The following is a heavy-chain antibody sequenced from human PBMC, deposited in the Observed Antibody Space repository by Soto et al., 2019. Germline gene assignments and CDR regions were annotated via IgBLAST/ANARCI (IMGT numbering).Heavy chain of an antibody. J-gene: IGHJ6*02. CDR3: ATGYCSSTSCSYPYYYYGMDV. Sequence: QVQLQESGPGLVKPSQTLSLTCTVSGGSISSGDYYWSWIRQPTGKGLEWIGYIYYSGSTYYNPSLRCRVTISVDTSKNQFSLKLSSVTAADTAVYYCATGYCSSTSCSYPYYYYGMDVWGQGTTVTVSS. V-gene: IGHV4-30-4*01. CDR1: GGSISSGDYY. CDR2: IYYSGST. D-gene: IGHD2-2*01.